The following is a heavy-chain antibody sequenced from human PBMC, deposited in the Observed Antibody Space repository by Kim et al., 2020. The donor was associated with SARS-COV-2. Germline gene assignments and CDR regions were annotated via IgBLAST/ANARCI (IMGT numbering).Heavy chain of an antibody. Sequence: GGSLRLSCAASGFTFSSYGMHCVRQAPGKGLEWVAVISYDGSNKYYADSVKGRFTISRDNSKNTLYLQMNSLRAEDTAVYYCARDQQGIAAAGIVYCGQGTLVTVSS. V-gene: IGHV3-33*05. CDR2: ISYDGSNK. D-gene: IGHD6-13*01. CDR1: GFTFSSYG. J-gene: IGHJ4*02. CDR3: ARDQQGIAAAGIVY.